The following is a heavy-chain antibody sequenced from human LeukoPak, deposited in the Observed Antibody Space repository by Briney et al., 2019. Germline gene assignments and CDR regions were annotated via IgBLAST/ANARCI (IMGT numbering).Heavy chain of an antibody. CDR1: GFTFSTYW. V-gene: IGHV3-7*04. J-gene: IGHJ4*02. Sequence: PGGSLRLSCAASGFTFSTYWMSWVRQAPGRGLEWVANIHQDGNEKYYVDSVKGRFTISRDNAKNSLYQQMNSLRAEDTAVYYCARGDKFSGDYWGQGTLVTVSS. CDR2: IHQDGNEK. D-gene: IGHD2-15*01. CDR3: ARGDKFSGDY.